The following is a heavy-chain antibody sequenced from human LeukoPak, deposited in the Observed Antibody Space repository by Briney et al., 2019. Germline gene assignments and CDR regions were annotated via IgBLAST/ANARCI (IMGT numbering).Heavy chain of an antibody. J-gene: IGHJ5*02. Sequence: ASVKISCKVSGYTFTDYYMHWVQQAPGKGLEWMGLVDPEDGETIYAEKFQGRVTITADTSTDTTYMELSSLRSEDTAVYYYATDPSIADKYNWFDPWGQGTLVTVSS. CDR1: GYTFTDYY. CDR2: VDPEDGET. D-gene: IGHD6-6*01. CDR3: ATDPSIADKYNWFDP. V-gene: IGHV1-69-2*01.